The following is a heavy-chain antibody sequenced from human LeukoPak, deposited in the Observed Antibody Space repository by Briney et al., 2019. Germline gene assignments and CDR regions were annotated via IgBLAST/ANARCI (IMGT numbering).Heavy chain of an antibody. CDR3: ATAADDSSGYFGAFDI. Sequence: GESLKISCKGSGYSFTSYWIGWVRQMPGKGLEWMGMIYPGDSDTRYSPSFQGQVTISPDKSISTAYLQWSSLKASDTAMYYCATAADDSSGYFGAFDIWGQGTMVTVSS. D-gene: IGHD3-22*01. V-gene: IGHV5-51*01. CDR1: GYSFTSYW. J-gene: IGHJ3*02. CDR2: IYPGDSDT.